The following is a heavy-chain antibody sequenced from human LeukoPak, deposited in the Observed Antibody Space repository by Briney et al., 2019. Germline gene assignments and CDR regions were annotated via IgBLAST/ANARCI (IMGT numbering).Heavy chain of an antibody. CDR3: ARSSRIAAAGFFFDY. CDR1: GGSFSGYY. J-gene: IGHJ4*02. CDR2: INHSGST. V-gene: IGHV4-34*01. D-gene: IGHD6-13*01. Sequence: SETLSLTCAVYGGSFSGYYWSWIRQPPGKGLEWIGEINHSGSTNYNPSLKSRVTISEDTSKNQFSLKLSSVTAADTAVYYCARSSRIAAAGFFFDYWGQGTLVTVSS.